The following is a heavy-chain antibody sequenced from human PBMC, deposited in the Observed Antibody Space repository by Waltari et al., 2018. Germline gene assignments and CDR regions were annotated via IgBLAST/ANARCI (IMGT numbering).Heavy chain of an antibody. CDR3: ARVVYGITGTTNPARVNDAFDI. CDR1: GGSISSSSYY. Sequence: QLQLQESGPGLVKPSETLSLTCTVSGGSISSSSYYWGWIRQPPGKGLEWIGSLYYSGSTSYTPSPKSRVTISVETAKNQFSLKLSSVTAADTAVYYCARVVYGITGTTNPARVNDAFDIWGQGTMVTVSA. CDR2: LYYSGST. D-gene: IGHD1-7*01. J-gene: IGHJ3*02. V-gene: IGHV4-39*01.